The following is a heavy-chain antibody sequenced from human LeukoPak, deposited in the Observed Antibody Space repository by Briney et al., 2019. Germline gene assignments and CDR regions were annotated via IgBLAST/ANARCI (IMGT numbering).Heavy chain of an antibody. D-gene: IGHD1-1*01. CDR2: ISSNGGSR. CDR1: GFTFNSHE. J-gene: IGHJ4*02. Sequence: GGSLRLPCAASGFTFNSHEMHWVRQAPGKGLEYVSAISSNGGSRYYADSVKGRFTISRDNSKNTLYLQMSSLRAEDTAVYYCVVQGWVFRAPTQYYFDYWGQGTLVTVSS. V-gene: IGHV3-64D*06. CDR3: VVQGWVFRAPTQYYFDY.